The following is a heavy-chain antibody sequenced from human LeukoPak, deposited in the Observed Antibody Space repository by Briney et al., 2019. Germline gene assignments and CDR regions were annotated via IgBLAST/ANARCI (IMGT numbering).Heavy chain of an antibody. V-gene: IGHV1-18*01. CDR1: GYTFTSYG. CDR2: ISVYNGNT. CDR3: ARANNWNYALGY. J-gene: IGHJ4*02. D-gene: IGHD1-7*01. Sequence: ASVKVSCKASGYTFTSYGISWVRQAPGQGLEWMGWISVYNGNTNYGQKFQGRVTMTTDTSTGTAYMELRSLRSDDTAMYYCARANNWNYALGYWGQGTLVTVSS.